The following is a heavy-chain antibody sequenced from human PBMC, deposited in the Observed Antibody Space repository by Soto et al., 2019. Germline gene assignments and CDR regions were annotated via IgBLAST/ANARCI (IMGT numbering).Heavy chain of an antibody. Sequence: GASVKVSCKASGYSFTSLHFNWVRQATGQGLEWIGWMNPHSGDTGFAQRFQGRVTMTRNTSINTAYMELRILRSADTALYYCAREASVLIPAAQPSRFDSWGQGTLVTVSS. D-gene: IGHD2-2*01. CDR3: AREASVLIPAAQPSRFDS. CDR1: GYSFTSLH. V-gene: IGHV1-8*01. CDR2: MNPHSGDT. J-gene: IGHJ4*02.